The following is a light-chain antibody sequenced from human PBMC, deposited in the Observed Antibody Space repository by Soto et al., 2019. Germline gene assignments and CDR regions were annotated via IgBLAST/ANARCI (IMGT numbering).Light chain of an antibody. CDR1: QSVSSSY. J-gene: IGKJ3*01. CDR3: QQYGTSPPGVT. Sequence: EIVLTQSPGTLSLSPGERATLSCRASQSVSSSYLAWYQQKPGQAPRLLIYDASRRATGIPDRFSGSGSGTDFTLTISRLELEDFAVYYCQQYGTSPPGVTFGPGTKVDIK. V-gene: IGKV3-20*01. CDR2: DAS.